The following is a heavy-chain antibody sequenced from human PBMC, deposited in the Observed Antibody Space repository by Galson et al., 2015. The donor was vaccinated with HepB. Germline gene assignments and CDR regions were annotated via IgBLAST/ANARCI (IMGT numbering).Heavy chain of an antibody. Sequence: SLRLSCATSGFKFDAHTMHWVRQRPGKGLEWVSLITWDGGSTYTADSVKGRFTISGDNTKDSLFLQINRLTTGDSGIYYCAKGNAQGDPQRGYYQTMDVWGQGTTVTVSS. D-gene: IGHD1-26*01. CDR3: AKGNAQGDPQRGYYQTMDV. J-gene: IGHJ6*02. V-gene: IGHV3-43*01. CDR2: ITWDGGST. CDR1: GFKFDAHT.